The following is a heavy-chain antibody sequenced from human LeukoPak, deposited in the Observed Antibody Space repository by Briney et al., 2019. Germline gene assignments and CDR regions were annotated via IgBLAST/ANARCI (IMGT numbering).Heavy chain of an antibody. J-gene: IGHJ5*02. D-gene: IGHD4-23*01. V-gene: IGHV1-46*01. CDR3: ARDNSIGGRGWWFDP. CDR1: GYTFTGYY. Sequence: ASVKVSCKASGYTFTGYYMHWVRQAPGQGLEWMGLINPSGGSTSYAEKFQGRVIMTRDMSTTTDYMELSSLRSEDTAVYYCARDNSIGGRGWWFDPWGQGTLVTVSS. CDR2: INPSGGST.